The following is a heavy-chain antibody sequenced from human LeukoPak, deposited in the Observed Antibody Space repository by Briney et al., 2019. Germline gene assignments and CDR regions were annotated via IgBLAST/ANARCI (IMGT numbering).Heavy chain of an antibody. CDR1: GYTFTGYF. J-gene: IGHJ4*02. CDR2: IKPDSGDT. V-gene: IGHV1-2*02. CDR3: AVDTSSGYYRY. D-gene: IGHD3-22*01. Sequence: ASVRVSCKASGYTFTGYFIHWVRQAPGQGLEWVGCIKPDSGDTKYAQKFQDRVTMTRDTYFNETYIVLSKRRSDDTAVYYCAVDTSSGYYRYWRRGTLVTVSS.